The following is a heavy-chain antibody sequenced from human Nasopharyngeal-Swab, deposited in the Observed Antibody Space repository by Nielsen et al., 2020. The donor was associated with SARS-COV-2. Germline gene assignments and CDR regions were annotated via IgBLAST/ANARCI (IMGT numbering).Heavy chain of an antibody. CDR3: ARDLYSSGWYRTNWYFVL. D-gene: IGHD6-19*01. CDR1: GYTFTSYY. CDR2: INPSGGST. V-gene: IGHV1-46*01. J-gene: IGHJ2*01. Sequence: ASVKVSCKASGYTFTSYYMHWVRQAPGQGLEWMGIINPSGGSTIYAQKFQGRVTMTRDASTSTVYMELSSLRSEDTAVYYCARDLYSSGWYRTNWYFVLWGRGTLFTVSS.